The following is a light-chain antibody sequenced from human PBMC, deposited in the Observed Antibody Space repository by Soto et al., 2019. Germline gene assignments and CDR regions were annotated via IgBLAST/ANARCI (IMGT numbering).Light chain of an antibody. V-gene: IGKV3-20*01. J-gene: IGKJ1*01. CDR3: QQYVTSPGT. CDR1: QSVSSSY. Sequence: EIVLTQSPGTLSLSPGERATLSCRASQSVSSSYLAWYQQKPGQAPRLLIYGASSRATGIPDRFSGSGSGTDFTLTISGLEPEDFAVYYCQQYVTSPGTFGQGTKVEIK. CDR2: GAS.